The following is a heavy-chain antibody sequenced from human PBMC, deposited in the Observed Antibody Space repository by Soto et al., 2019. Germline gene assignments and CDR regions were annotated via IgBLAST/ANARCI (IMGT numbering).Heavy chain of an antibody. D-gene: IGHD6-19*01. Sequence: QVQLVESGGGLVKPGGSLRLSCAASGFNFGDYYMTWIRQAPGKGLEWVSYISSSGSTIYYADSVKGRFTISRDNAKNSLYLQMNSLRAEDTAVYYCARDPIVAVAGTGNWFDPWGQGTLVTVSS. V-gene: IGHV3-11*04. J-gene: IGHJ5*02. CDR2: ISSSGSTI. CDR3: ARDPIVAVAGTGNWFDP. CDR1: GFNFGDYY.